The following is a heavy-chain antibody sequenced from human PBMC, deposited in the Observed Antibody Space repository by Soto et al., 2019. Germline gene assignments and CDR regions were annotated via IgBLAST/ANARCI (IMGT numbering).Heavy chain of an antibody. CDR2: IIPIFGTA. V-gene: IGHV1-69*01. Sequence: QVQLVQSGAEVKKPGSSVKVSCKASGGTFSSYAISWVRQAPGQGLEWMGGIIPIFGTANYAQKFQGRVTIAADEATSTAYMELSSLRSEDTAVYYCAREKADSSGYYSYYFDYWGQGTLVTVSS. J-gene: IGHJ4*02. CDR1: GGTFSSYA. D-gene: IGHD3-22*01. CDR3: AREKADSSGYYSYYFDY.